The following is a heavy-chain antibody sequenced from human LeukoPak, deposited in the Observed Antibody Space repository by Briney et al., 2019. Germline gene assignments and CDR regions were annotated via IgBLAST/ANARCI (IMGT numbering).Heavy chain of an antibody. V-gene: IGHV4-4*07. Sequence: KPSETLSLTCTVSGGSISSYYWSWIRQPAGKGLEWIGRIYTSGSTNYNPSLKSRVTISLDTSKNQFSLKLRSVTAADTAVYYCARESCTNGVCSTYYFDYWGQGTLVTVSS. D-gene: IGHD2-8*01. CDR2: IYTSGST. CDR3: ARESCTNGVCSTYYFDY. J-gene: IGHJ4*02. CDR1: GGSISSYY.